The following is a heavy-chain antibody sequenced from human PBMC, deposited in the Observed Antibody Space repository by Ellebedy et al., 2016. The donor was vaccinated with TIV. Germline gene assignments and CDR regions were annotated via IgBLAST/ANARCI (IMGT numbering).Heavy chain of an antibody. CDR3: ARTGIWGNAFDI. CDR2: INTNSGNP. V-gene: IGHV7-4-1*02. D-gene: IGHD7-27*01. Sequence: AASVQVSCKASGYTLASYGVNWVRQAPGQGLEWMGWINTNSGNPTYAQAFTGRIVFSLDTSSSTANLQTSSLRAEDSAVYYCARTGIWGNAFDIWGQGTMVTVSS. CDR1: GYTLASYG. J-gene: IGHJ3*02.